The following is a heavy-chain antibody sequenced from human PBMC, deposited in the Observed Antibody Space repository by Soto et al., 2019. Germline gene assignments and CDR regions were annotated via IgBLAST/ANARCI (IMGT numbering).Heavy chain of an antibody. J-gene: IGHJ4*02. V-gene: IGHV1-18*01. Sequence: QVQLVQSGAEVKKPGASVKVSCKASGYTFTSYGISWVRQAPGQGLEWMGWVNTYNGNTNYAQKVRGRVTMTTDTSTSRAYMELRSLRSDDTAVYYCARSYRRDDYGDGYWGQGTLVTVSS. CDR3: ARSYRRDDYGDGY. CDR1: GYTFTSYG. D-gene: IGHD4-17*01. CDR2: VNTYNGNT.